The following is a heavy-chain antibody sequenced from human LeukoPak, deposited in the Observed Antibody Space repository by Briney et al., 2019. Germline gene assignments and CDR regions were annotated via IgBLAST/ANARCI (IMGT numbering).Heavy chain of an antibody. CDR3: AGGYNDAFDI. V-gene: IGHV4-59*01. D-gene: IGHD5-18*01. CDR1: GGSLSSYF. J-gene: IGHJ3*02. Sequence: PSETLSLTCTVSGGSLSSYFWSWIRRPPGMGLEWIGYVYYSGSTNCNPSLKSRVTISLDTSKNQFSLKLSSMTAADTAVYYCAGGYNDAFDIWGQGTMVTASS. CDR2: VYYSGST.